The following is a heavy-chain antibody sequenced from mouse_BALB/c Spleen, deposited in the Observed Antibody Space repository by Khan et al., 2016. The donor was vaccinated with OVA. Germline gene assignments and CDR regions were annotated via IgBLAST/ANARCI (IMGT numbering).Heavy chain of an antibody. CDR3: AIYRFGYAMDY. J-gene: IGHJ4*01. CDR1: GFSLTNYG. V-gene: IGHV2-6*02. Sequence: VQLQESGPGLVAPSQSLSITCTVSGFSLTNYGVHWVRQPPGKGLEWLVVIWSDGYTTYNSALKSRLSISKDNSKSQVFLKMNSLQTDDTAISFCAIYRFGYAMDYWGQGTSVTVSS. CDR2: IWSDGYT. D-gene: IGHD2-14*01.